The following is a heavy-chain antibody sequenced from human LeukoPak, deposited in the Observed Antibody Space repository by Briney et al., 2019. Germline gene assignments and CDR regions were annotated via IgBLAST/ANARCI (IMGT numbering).Heavy chain of an antibody. CDR3: ARHLLDSSGWYRLDWFDP. J-gene: IGHJ5*02. CDR2: IYYSGST. Sequence: SETLSLTCTVSGGSISSYYWSWIRQPPGKGLEWIGYIYYSGSTNYNPSLKSRVTISVDTSKNQFPLKLSSVTAADTAVYYCARHLLDSSGWYRLDWFDPWGQGTLVTVSS. D-gene: IGHD6-19*01. CDR1: GGSISSYY. V-gene: IGHV4-59*08.